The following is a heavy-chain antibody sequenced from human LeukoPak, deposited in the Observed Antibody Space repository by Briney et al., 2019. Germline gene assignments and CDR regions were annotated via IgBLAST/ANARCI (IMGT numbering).Heavy chain of an antibody. J-gene: IGHJ6*03. CDR3: ARVPDYGGNSGDYYYYMDV. D-gene: IGHD4-23*01. Sequence: GGSLRLSCAAPGFTFDDYGMSWVRQAPGKGLEWVSGINWNGGSTGYADSVKGRFTISRDNAKNSLYLQMNSLRAVDTALYYCARVPDYGGNSGDYYYYMDVWGKGTTVTVSS. V-gene: IGHV3-20*04. CDR2: INWNGGST. CDR1: GFTFDDYG.